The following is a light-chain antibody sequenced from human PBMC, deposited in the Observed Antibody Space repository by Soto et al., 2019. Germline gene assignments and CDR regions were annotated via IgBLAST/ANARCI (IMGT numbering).Light chain of an antibody. Sequence: EIVLTQSPATLSLSPGERATLSCRASQSIRNSLAWYQQKPGQAPRLLMYDASNRATGIPARFSGSGSGTDFPLTISSLDADVFVFYYCQHRSYWRTFGPGTKVDIK. CDR2: DAS. V-gene: IGKV3-11*01. CDR1: QSIRNS. CDR3: QHRSYWRT. J-gene: IGKJ3*01.